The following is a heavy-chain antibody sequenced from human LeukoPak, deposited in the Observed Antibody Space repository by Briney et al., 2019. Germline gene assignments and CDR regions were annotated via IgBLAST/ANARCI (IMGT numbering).Heavy chain of an antibody. CDR1: GAPITSYY. CDR2: IYNTGST. J-gene: IGHJ6*03. CDR3: ARGGDYDFWSGYSNYYYMDV. D-gene: IGHD3-3*01. Sequence: SETLSLTCTVSGAPITSYYWIWIRQPPGKGLEWIGYIYNTGSTSYNPSLKSRVTISEDTSKNQFSLKLSSVTAADTAVYYCARGGDYDFWSGYSNYYYMDVWGKGTRSPSP. V-gene: IGHV4-59*01.